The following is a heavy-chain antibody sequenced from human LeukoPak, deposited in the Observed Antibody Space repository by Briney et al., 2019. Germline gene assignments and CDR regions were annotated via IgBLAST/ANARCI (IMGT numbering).Heavy chain of an antibody. CDR1: GYTFTSYD. Sequence: ASVKVSCKASGYTFTSYDINWVRQATGQGLEWMGWMNPNSGNTGYAQKFQGRVTMTRNTSISTAYMELSSLRSEDTAVYYCARLYQTSARYYYGMDVWGQATTVTVSS. J-gene: IGHJ6*02. V-gene: IGHV1-8*01. CDR2: MNPNSGNT. CDR3: ARLYQTSARYYYGMDV. D-gene: IGHD2-2*01.